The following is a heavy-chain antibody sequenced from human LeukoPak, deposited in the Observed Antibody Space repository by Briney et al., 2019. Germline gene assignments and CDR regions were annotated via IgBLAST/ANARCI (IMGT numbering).Heavy chain of an antibody. CDR3: ARGGASSRYSNS. CDR2: IHYSGST. CDR1: GGSFSGYY. J-gene: IGHJ4*02. Sequence: SETLSLTCAVYGGSFSGYYWSWIRQPPGKGLEWIGYIHYSGSTNYNPSLKSRVTISVDTSKNQFSLKLTSVTAADTAVYYCARGGASSRYSNSWGQGTLVTVSS. V-gene: IGHV4-59*01. D-gene: IGHD6-13*01.